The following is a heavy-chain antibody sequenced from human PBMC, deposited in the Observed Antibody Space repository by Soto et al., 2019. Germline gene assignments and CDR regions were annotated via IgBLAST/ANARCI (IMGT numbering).Heavy chain of an antibody. Sequence: KPSETLSLTCTVSGGSISSGGYYWSWIRQHPGKGLEWIWYMYNTGSTVYNPSFKSRVTISVDTSKNQFSLKLNSVTAADTAVYYCARDLWGYCGTDCYPLDVWGQGTTVTVSS. J-gene: IGHJ6*02. CDR1: GGSISSGGYY. CDR3: ARDLWGYCGTDCYPLDV. V-gene: IGHV4-61*08. CDR2: MYNTGST. D-gene: IGHD2-21*02.